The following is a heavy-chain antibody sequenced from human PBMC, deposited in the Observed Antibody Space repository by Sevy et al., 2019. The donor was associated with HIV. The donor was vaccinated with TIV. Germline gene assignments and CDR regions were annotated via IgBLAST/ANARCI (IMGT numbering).Heavy chain of an antibody. J-gene: IGHJ4*02. CDR2: ISYDGSNK. D-gene: IGHD2-2*01. Sequence: GGSLRLSCAASGFTFSSYAMHWVRQAPGKGLEWVAVISYDGSNKYYADSVKGRFTISRDNSKNTLYLQMNSLRAEDTAVYYCAGEGSGYCISTSCYAGGIIDYWGQGTLVTVSS. CDR3: AGEGSGYCISTSCYAGGIIDY. CDR1: GFTFSSYA. V-gene: IGHV3-30-3*01.